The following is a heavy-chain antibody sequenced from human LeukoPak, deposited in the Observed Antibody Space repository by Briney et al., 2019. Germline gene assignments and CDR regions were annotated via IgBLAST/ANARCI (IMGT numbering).Heavy chain of an antibody. Sequence: QPGGSLRLSCAASGFTFSTYAMNWVRQAPGKGLEWVSSISGSGGNTYYADSVKGRFTISRDNSKNTLYLQMNSLRAEDTAVYYCAKDLNVQLPSYAADYWGQGTLVTVSS. V-gene: IGHV3-23*01. CDR2: ISGSGGNT. D-gene: IGHD1-1*01. J-gene: IGHJ4*02. CDR1: GFTFSTYA. CDR3: AKDLNVQLPSYAADY.